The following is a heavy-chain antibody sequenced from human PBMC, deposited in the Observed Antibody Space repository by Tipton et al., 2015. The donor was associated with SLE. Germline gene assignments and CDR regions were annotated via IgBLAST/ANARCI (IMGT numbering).Heavy chain of an antibody. D-gene: IGHD1-26*01. CDR1: GFTFSSYG. CDR3: ASSGTYYVSFDY. CDR2: IRYDGSNK. V-gene: IGHV3-30*02. Sequence: SLRLSCAASGFTFSSYGMHWVRQAPGKGLEWVAFIRYDGSNKYYADSVKGRFTISRDNSKNTLYLQMNSLKAEDTAVYYCASSGTYYVSFDYWGQGTLVTVSS. J-gene: IGHJ4*02.